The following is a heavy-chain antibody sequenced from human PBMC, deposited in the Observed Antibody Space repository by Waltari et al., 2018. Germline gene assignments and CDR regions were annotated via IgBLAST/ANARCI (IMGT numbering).Heavy chain of an antibody. CDR3: ARGYVTFDY. CDR1: GYPLSSYG. J-gene: IGHJ4*02. Sequence: QVQLLQSGADVKKPGASVKVSCTASGYPLSSYGITWVRQAPGQGLEWMGWISANNGKTTYAQKLQGRVTMTTDKSTSTAYMELRSLRSDDTAVYYCARGYVTFDYWGQGTLVTVSS. CDR2: ISANNGKT. V-gene: IGHV1-18*04. D-gene: IGHD2-21*02.